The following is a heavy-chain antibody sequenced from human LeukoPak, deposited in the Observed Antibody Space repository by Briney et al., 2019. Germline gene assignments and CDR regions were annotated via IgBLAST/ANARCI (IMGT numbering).Heavy chain of an antibody. J-gene: IGHJ4*02. D-gene: IGHD2-2*02. Sequence: ASVKVSCKXSGYTFSSYDINWVRQATGQGLEWMGWMNPNSGNTGYAQKFQGRVTITRNTSISTAYMELSSLRSEDTAVYYCARVGYCSSTSCYTFDYWGQGTLVTVSS. V-gene: IGHV1-8*03. CDR2: MNPNSGNT. CDR3: ARVGYCSSTSCYTFDY. CDR1: GYTFSSYD.